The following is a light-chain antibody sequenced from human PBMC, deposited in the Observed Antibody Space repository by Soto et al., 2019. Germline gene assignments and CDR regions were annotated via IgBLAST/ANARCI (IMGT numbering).Light chain of an antibody. V-gene: IGKV3-15*01. CDR2: GAS. CDR3: QQYNNWPPWT. CDR1: QSVSSN. Sequence: EIVMMQSPATLSVSPGERATLSCRATQSVSSNLAWYQQKPGQARRLLIYGASTRATGIPARFSGSGSGTEFTLTISSLQSEDFAVYYCQQYNNWPPWTFGQGTKVEIK. J-gene: IGKJ1*01.